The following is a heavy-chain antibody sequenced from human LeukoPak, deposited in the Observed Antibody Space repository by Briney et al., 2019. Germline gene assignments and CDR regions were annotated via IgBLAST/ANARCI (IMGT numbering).Heavy chain of an antibody. D-gene: IGHD6-6*01. V-gene: IGHV4-59*12. CDR2: IYYSGST. Sequence: TASETLSLTCTVSGGSISSYYWSWIRQPPGKGLEWIGYIYYSGSTNYNPSLKSRVTISVDTSKNQFSLKLSSVTAADTAVYYCARTTYSSSSGGYYYYYMDVWGKGTTVTVSS. CDR3: ARTTYSSSSGGYYYYYMDV. CDR1: GGSISSYY. J-gene: IGHJ6*03.